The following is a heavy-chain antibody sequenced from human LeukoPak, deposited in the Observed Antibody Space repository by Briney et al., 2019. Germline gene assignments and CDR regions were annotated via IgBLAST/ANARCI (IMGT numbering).Heavy chain of an antibody. CDR1: GYTFTSYY. CDR3: ARDIYGGNSGYNWFDP. Sequence: ASVKVSCKASGYTFTSYYMHWVRQAPGQGLEWMGWINPNSGGTNYAQKFQGRVTMTRDTSISTAYMELSRLRSDDTAVYYCARDIYGGNSGYNWFDPWGQGTLVTVSS. V-gene: IGHV1-2*02. D-gene: IGHD4-23*01. CDR2: INPNSGGT. J-gene: IGHJ5*02.